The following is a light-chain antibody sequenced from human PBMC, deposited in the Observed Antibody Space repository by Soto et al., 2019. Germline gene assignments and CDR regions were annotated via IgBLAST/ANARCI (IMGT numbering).Light chain of an antibody. CDR1: QSVSSN. Sequence: DIVLTQSPATLSVSPGERATLSCRASQSVSSNLAWYQQKPGQAPRLLIYGASSRATGIPDRFSGSGSGTDFTLTISRLEPEDFAVYYCQQYSSSPSWTFGQGTKVDIK. J-gene: IGKJ1*01. V-gene: IGKV3-20*01. CDR2: GAS. CDR3: QQYSSSPSWT.